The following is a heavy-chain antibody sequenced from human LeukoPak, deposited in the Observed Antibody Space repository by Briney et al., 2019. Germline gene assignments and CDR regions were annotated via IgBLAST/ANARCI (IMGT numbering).Heavy chain of an antibody. CDR1: GFTVNTNY. Sequence: GGSLRLSRAASGFTVNTNYMTWVRPAPGKGLECVAVIYSGGITYYADSVKGRFTTSRDNSKNTLYLQMNSLRPEDTAIYFCARRHSSGSNWGQGTLVSVSS. CDR3: ARRHSSGSN. V-gene: IGHV3-66*02. J-gene: IGHJ4*02. CDR2: IYSGGIT. D-gene: IGHD6-19*01.